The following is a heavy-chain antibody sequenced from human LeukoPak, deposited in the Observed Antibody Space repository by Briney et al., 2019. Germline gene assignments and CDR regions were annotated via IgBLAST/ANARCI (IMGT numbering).Heavy chain of an antibody. J-gene: IGHJ4*02. V-gene: IGHV3-30*18. CDR1: GFIFSNYG. CDR3: AKEGHGGSSWPYYFDH. Sequence: GRSLRLSCAASGFIFSNYGMYWVRQAPGKGLEWVAVISYDGSNKYYADSVKGRFTISRDNSKNTLSLQMNSLRAEDTAVYYCAKEGHGGSSWPYYFDHWGQGTLVTVSS. CDR2: ISYDGSNK. D-gene: IGHD6-13*01.